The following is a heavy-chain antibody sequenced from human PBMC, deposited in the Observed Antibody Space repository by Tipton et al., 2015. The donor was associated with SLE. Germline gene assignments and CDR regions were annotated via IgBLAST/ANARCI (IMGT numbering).Heavy chain of an antibody. CDR1: GFTFSSYE. V-gene: IGHV3-48*03. CDR3: AGLIAADNIYAFEI. CDR2: ISSSGIST. D-gene: IGHD6-6*01. J-gene: IGHJ3*02. Sequence: SLRLSCAASGFTFSSYEMSWVRQAPGKGLEWVSFISSSGISTYYADSVKGRFTISRDNADYSLYLQMNTLRAEDTAVYYCAGLIAADNIYAFEIWGQGTMVTVSS.